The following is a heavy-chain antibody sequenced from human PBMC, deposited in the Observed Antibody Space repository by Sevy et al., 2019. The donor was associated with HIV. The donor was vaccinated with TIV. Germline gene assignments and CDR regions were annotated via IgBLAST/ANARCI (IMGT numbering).Heavy chain of an antibody. CDR3: AKDKRDGYNYNFDY. CDR1: GFTFSSYG. D-gene: IGHD5-12*01. Sequence: GGSLRLSCAASGFTFSSYGMHWVRQAPGKGLEWVAVISYDGSNKYYADSVKGRFTISRDNSKNTLYLQMNSLRAEDTAVYYCAKDKRDGYNYNFDYWGQGTLVTVSS. J-gene: IGHJ4*02. V-gene: IGHV3-30*18. CDR2: ISYDGSNK.